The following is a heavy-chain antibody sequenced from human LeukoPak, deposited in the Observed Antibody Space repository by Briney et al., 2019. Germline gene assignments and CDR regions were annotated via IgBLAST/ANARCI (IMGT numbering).Heavy chain of an antibody. J-gene: IGHJ4*02. Sequence: ASVKVSCKASGYTFTSYYMHWVRQAPGQGLEWMGIINPSGGSTSYAQKFQGRVTMTRNTSISTAYMELSSLRSEDTAVYYCAREVFVVATTGLDYWGQGTLVTVSS. V-gene: IGHV1-46*01. CDR1: GYTFTSYY. D-gene: IGHD5-12*01. CDR3: AREVFVVATTGLDY. CDR2: INPSGGST.